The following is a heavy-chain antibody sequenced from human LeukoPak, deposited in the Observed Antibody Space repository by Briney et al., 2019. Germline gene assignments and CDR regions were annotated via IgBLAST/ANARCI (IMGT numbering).Heavy chain of an antibody. CDR2: ISCDGSNK. V-gene: IGHV3-30*04. Sequence: GGSLRLSCAASGFTFSSYAMHWVRQAPGKGLEWVAVISCDGSNKYYADSVKGRFTISRDNSKNTLYLQMNSLRAEDTAVYYCARDKQRDGYNAEFDYWGQGTLVTVSS. CDR3: ARDKQRDGYNAEFDY. CDR1: GFTFSSYA. D-gene: IGHD5-24*01. J-gene: IGHJ4*02.